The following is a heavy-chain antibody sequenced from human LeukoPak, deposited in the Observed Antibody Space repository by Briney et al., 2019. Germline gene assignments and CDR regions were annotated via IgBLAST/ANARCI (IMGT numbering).Heavy chain of an antibody. D-gene: IGHD2-15*01. V-gene: IGHV1-2*02. CDR3: ARAHPIRSRGNSGAGYFDL. CDR1: GYTFTDYY. CDR2: ISPNNGDT. J-gene: IGHJ2*01. Sequence: ASVKVSCKASGYTFTDYYLHWARQAPGQGLEWMGWISPNNGDTDYAQKFQGRVTMTRDTSIITAYMELSRLRSDDTALYYCARAHPIRSRGNSGAGYFDLWGRGTLVTVSS.